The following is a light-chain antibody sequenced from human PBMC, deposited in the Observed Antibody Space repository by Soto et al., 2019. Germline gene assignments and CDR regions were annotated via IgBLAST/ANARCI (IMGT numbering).Light chain of an antibody. CDR2: WAS. V-gene: IGKV1-5*03. CDR1: QSISTW. Sequence: DIHMTQSPATLSASVGDRVTITCRASQSISTWLAWYQQKPGKAPKLLIYWASSLESGVPSSFSGSGSGTEFTLTISSLQPDDFATYYCHHYTTYSRTFGPATKVDI. CDR3: HHYTTYSRT. J-gene: IGKJ3*01.